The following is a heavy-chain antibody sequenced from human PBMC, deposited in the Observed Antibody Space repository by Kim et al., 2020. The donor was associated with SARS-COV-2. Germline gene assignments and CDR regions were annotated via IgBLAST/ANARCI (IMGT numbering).Heavy chain of an antibody. V-gene: IGHV4-34*01. D-gene: IGHD6-13*01. Sequence: LRSRVTISVDTSKNQFSLKLSSVTAADTAVYYCARGGSSWTYYYYGMDVWGQGTTVTVSS. J-gene: IGHJ6*02. CDR3: ARGGSSWTYYYYGMDV.